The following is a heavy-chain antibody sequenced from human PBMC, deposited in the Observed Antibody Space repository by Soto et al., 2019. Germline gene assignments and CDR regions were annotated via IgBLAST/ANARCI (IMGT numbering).Heavy chain of an antibody. V-gene: IGHV3-30-3*01. J-gene: IGHJ4*02. D-gene: IGHD4-4*01. CDR3: GRGRPGRQYYFDC. CDR2: ISYDGSNK. Sequence: GGSLRLSCAASGFTFSSCAMHWVRQAPGKGLEWVAVISYDGSNKYYADSVKGRFTISRDNSKNTLYLQMNSLRAEDTAVYYCGRGRPGRQYYFDCWSQGTRGTVSS. CDR1: GFTFSSCA.